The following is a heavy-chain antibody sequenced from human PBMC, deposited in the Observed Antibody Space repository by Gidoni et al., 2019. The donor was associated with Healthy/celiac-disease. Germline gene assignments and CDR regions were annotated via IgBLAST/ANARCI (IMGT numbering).Heavy chain of an antibody. CDR1: GGTFSSYA. CDR2: IIPILGIA. V-gene: IGHV1-69*09. CDR3: ARDAHDYGGKRDYYYYGMDV. J-gene: IGHJ6*02. D-gene: IGHD4-17*01. Sequence: QVQLVQSGAEVKKPGSSVTVSCKASGGTFSSYAISWVRQAPGQGLEWMGRIIPILGIANYAQKFQGRVTITADKSTSTAYMELSSLRSEDTAVYYCARDAHDYGGKRDYYYYGMDVWGQGTTVTVSS.